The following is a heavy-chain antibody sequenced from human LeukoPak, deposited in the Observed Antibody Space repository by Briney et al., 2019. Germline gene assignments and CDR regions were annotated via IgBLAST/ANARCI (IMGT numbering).Heavy chain of an antibody. CDR2: IYYSGST. V-gene: IGHV4-38-2*01. CDR1: GYSISSGYY. D-gene: IGHD4-17*01. J-gene: IGHJ4*02. Sequence: SETLSLTCAVSGYSISSGYYWGWIRQPPGKGLEWIGSIYYSGSTYYNPSLKSRVTISVDTSKNQFSLKLSSVTAADTAVYYCARRTVTVTNFDYWGQGTLVTVSS. CDR3: ARRTVTVTNFDY.